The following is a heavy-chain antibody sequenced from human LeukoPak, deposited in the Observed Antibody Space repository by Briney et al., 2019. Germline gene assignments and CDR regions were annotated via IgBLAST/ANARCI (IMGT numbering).Heavy chain of an antibody. J-gene: IGHJ3*02. V-gene: IGHV4-34*01. CDR2: IYYSGST. D-gene: IGHD3-16*01. CDR3: ARDLGELRAFDI. Sequence: SETLSLTCAVYGGSFSGYYWSWIRQPPGKGLEWIGSIYYSGSTYYNPSLKSRVTISVDTSKNQFSLKLSSVTAADTAVYYCARDLGELRAFDIWGQGTMVTVSS. CDR1: GGSFSGYY.